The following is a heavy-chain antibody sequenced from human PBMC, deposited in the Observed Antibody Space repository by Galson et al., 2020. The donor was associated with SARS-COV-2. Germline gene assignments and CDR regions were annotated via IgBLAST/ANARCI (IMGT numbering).Heavy chain of an antibody. CDR3: ASVSSSWTAEYFQH. CDR2: IYYSGST. Sequence: TLSLTCTVSVGSISSGGYYWSWIRQHPGKGLEWIGYIYYSGSTYYNPSLKSRVTTSVDTSKNQFSLKLSSVTAADTAVYYCASVSSSWTAEYFQHWGQGTLVTVSS. CDR1: VGSISSGGYY. D-gene: IGHD6-13*01. J-gene: IGHJ1*01. V-gene: IGHV4-31*03.